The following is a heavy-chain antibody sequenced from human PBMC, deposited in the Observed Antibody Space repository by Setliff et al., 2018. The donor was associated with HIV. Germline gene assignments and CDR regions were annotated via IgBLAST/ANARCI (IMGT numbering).Heavy chain of an antibody. D-gene: IGHD1-1*01. CDR1: SESIVSYY. V-gene: IGHV4-4*08. Sequence: PSETLSLTCAVSSESIVSYYWNWIRQPPGKGLELIGYIHTSGRTKYNPSLKSRLTILVDTSKKQFSQRLTSVTAADTAVYYCSRAAYDAVDWLDPWGQGTLVTVSS. CDR2: IHTSGRT. CDR3: SRAAYDAVDWLDP. J-gene: IGHJ5*02.